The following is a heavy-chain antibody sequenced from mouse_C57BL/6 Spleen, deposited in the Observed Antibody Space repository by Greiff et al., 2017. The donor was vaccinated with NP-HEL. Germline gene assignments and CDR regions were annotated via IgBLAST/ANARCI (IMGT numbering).Heavy chain of an antibody. J-gene: IGHJ2*01. V-gene: IGHV1-82*01. CDR1: GYAFSSSW. Sequence: QVQLKESGPELVKPGASVKISCKASGYAFSSSWMNWVKQRPGKGLEWIGRIYPGDGDTNYNGKFKGKATLTADKSSSTAYMQLSSLTSEDSAVYFCARSRSFPFDYWGQGTTLTVSS. CDR2: IYPGDGDT. CDR3: ARSRSFPFDY.